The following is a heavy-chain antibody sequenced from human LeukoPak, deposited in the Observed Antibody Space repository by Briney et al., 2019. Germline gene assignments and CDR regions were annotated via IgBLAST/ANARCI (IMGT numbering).Heavy chain of an antibody. CDR1: GGSISGDTYY. D-gene: IGHD6-13*01. V-gene: IGHV4-39*01. J-gene: IGHJ3*02. CDR3: ARQVADLSTAFDI. CDR2: IHHSGST. Sequence: TSETLSLTCTVSGGSISGDTYYWGWIRQPPGKGLEWIASIHHSGSTFYNPSLKSRVTISVDTSKNQFTLNLSSVTAAETAVYYCARQVADLSTAFDIWGLGTMVIASS.